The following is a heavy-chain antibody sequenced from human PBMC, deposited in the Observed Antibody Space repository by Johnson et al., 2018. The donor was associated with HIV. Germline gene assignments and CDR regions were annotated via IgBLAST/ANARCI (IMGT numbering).Heavy chain of an antibody. Sequence: QVQLVESGGGVVQPGRSLRLSCAASGFTFSSYAMHWVRQAPGKWLEWVAVISYDGSNKYYADSVKGRFTISRDNSKNSLYLQMNSLKTEDTAVYYCTKLVGYCSGGGCYTPGDIWGQGTMVTVSS. CDR2: ISYDGSNK. D-gene: IGHD2-15*01. CDR3: TKLVGYCSGGGCYTPGDI. V-gene: IGHV3-30*04. J-gene: IGHJ3*02. CDR1: GFTFSSYA.